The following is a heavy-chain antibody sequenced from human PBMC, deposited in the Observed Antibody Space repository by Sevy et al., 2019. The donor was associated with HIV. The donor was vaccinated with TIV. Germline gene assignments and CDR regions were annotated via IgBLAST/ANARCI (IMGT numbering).Heavy chain of an antibody. D-gene: IGHD1-1*01. CDR3: AKGGTTGPKTNYFDY. CDR1: GFTFSSYA. Sequence: GGSLRLSCAASGFTFSSYAMSWVRQAPGKGLESVSAISGSGGSTYYADSVKGRFTISRDNSKNTLYLQMNSLRAEDTAVYYCAKGGTTGPKTNYFDYWGQGTLVTVSS. V-gene: IGHV3-23*01. CDR2: ISGSGGST. J-gene: IGHJ4*02.